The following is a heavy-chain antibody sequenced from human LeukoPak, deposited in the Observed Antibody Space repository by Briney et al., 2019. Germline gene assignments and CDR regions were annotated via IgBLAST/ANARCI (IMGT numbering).Heavy chain of an antibody. Sequence: PGGSLRLSCAASGFTFSSYSMNWVRQPPGKGLEWIGSIYYSGSTYYNPSLKSRVTISVDTSKNQFSLKLSSVTAADTAVYYCARGGPTVYWYFDLWGRGTLVTVSS. CDR2: IYYSGST. J-gene: IGHJ2*01. CDR1: GFTFSSYS. D-gene: IGHD4-17*01. V-gene: IGHV4-39*07. CDR3: ARGGPTVYWYFDL.